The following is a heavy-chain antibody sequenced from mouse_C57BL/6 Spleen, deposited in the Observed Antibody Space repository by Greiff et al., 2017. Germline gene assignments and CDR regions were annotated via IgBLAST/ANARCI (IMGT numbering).Heavy chain of an antibody. J-gene: IGHJ1*03. CDR3: ARDLDGYWYFDV. Sequence: EVKVVESEGGLVQPGSSMKLSCTASGFTFSDYYMAWVRQVPEKGLEWVANINYDGSSTYYLDSLKSRFIISRDNAKNILYLQMSSLKSEDTATYYCARDLDGYWYFDVWGTGTTVTVSS. CDR1: GFTFSDYY. V-gene: IGHV5-16*01. CDR2: INYDGSST. D-gene: IGHD2-3*01.